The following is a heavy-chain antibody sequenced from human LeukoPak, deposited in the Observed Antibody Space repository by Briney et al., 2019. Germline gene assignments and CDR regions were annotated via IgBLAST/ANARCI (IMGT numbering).Heavy chain of an antibody. CDR1: GYTLTELS. J-gene: IGHJ4*02. CDR3: ATAIVGATTGFDY. D-gene: IGHD1-26*01. CDR2: FDPEDGET. V-gene: IGHV1-24*01. Sequence: GASVKVSCKVSGYTLTELSMHWVRQAPGKGLEWRGGFDPEDGETIYAQKFQGRVTMTEGTSTDTAYMELSSLRSEDTAVYYCATAIVGATTGFDYWGQGTLVTVSS.